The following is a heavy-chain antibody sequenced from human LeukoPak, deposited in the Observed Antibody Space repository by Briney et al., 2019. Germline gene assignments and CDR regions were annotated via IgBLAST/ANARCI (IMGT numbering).Heavy chain of an antibody. V-gene: IGHV4-38-2*02. J-gene: IGHJ2*01. D-gene: IGHD6-13*01. Sequence: SETLSLTCTVSGYSISSGYYWGWIRQPPGKGLEWIGSIYHSGSTYYNPSLKSRVTISVGTSKNQFSLKLSSVTAADTAVYYCASQIVFGDSSSWYNYWYFDLWGRGTLVTVSS. CDR3: ASQIVFGDSSSWYNYWYFDL. CDR2: IYHSGST. CDR1: GYSISSGYY.